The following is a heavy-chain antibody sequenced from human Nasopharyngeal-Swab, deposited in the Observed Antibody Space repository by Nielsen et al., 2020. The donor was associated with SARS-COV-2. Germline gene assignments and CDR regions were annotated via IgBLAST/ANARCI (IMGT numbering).Heavy chain of an antibody. CDR3: ARDRAAALRDYYYNMDV. V-gene: IGHV4-61*01. J-gene: IGHJ6*02. CDR2: VYYSANT. Sequence: SETLSLTCTVSGASVSSASYYWIWIRQSPGRGLEWIGYVYYSANTNYNPSLKSRLTMSVDTSKNQFSLNLSSVTAADTAVYYCARDRAAALRDYYYNMDVWGQGTTVTVSS. CDR1: GASVSSASYY. D-gene: IGHD2-2*01.